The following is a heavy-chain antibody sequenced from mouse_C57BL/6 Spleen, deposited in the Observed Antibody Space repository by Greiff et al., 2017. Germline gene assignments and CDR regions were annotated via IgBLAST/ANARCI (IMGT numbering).Heavy chain of an antibody. CDR1: GYTFTSYW. V-gene: IGHV1-52*01. CDR2: IDPSDSET. J-gene: IGHJ3*01. CDR3: ARTGSNPFAY. Sequence: QVQLQQPGAELVRPGSSVKLSCKASGYTFTSYWMHWVKQRPIQGLEWIGNIDPSDSETPYNQKFKDKATLTVDKSSSTAYMQLSSLTSEDSAVYYCARTGSNPFAYWGQGTLVTVSA. D-gene: IGHD1-1*01.